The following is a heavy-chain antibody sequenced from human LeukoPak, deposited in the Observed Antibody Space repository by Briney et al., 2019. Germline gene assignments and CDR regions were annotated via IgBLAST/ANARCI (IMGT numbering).Heavy chain of an antibody. J-gene: IGHJ6*03. CDR1: GFTFSSYW. CDR2: IKQDGSEK. V-gene: IGHV3-7*01. CDR3: ARDRKGYDFWSGAGYYMDV. Sequence: GGSLRLSCAASGFTFSSYWMSWVRQAPGKGLEWVANIKQDGSEKYYVDSVKGRFTISRDNAKNSLYLQMNSLRAEDTAVYYCARDRKGYDFWSGAGYYMDVWGKGTTVTVSS. D-gene: IGHD3-3*01.